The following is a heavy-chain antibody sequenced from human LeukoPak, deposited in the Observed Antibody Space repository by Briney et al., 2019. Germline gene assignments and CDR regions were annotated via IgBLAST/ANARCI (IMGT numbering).Heavy chain of an antibody. Sequence: ASVKVSCKTSGYTFTAYYMHWVRQAPGQGLEWMGWIDPKSDVTNYAQKFQGRVAMTRDTSISTAYMELSRLIYDDTAMYYCARQVGCSGGSCYSDWGQGTLVTVSS. CDR1: GYTFTAYY. V-gene: IGHV1-2*02. J-gene: IGHJ4*02. CDR3: ARQVGCSGGSCYSD. CDR2: IDPKSDVT. D-gene: IGHD2-15*01.